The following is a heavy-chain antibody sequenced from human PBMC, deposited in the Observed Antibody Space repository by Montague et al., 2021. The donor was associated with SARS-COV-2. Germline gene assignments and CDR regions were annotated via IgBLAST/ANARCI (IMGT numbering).Heavy chain of an antibody. CDR3: AREYSSGVYFDY. CDR1: GFSLSTSGMC. V-gene: IGHV2-70*11. D-gene: IGHD6-19*01. CDR2: IDWDDDK. Sequence: VKPTQTLTLTCTFSGFSLSTSGMCVSWIRQPPGKALERLARIDWDDDKYYNTSLKTRLTISKDTSKNQVVLTMTNMDPVDTATYYCAREYSSGVYFDYWGQGTLVTVSS. J-gene: IGHJ4*02.